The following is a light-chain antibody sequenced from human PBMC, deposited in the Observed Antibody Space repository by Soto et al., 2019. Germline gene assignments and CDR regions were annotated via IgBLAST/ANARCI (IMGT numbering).Light chain of an antibody. CDR2: AAS. J-gene: IGKJ4*01. CDR3: QQSYSTPLT. Sequence: IQMTQSPPSLSVSVGDRVTITCRASQSIGGFLNWYQQKLGKAAKLLIYAASSLQSGVPSRFSGSGSGTDFTLTISSLQPEDFATYYCQQSYSTPLTFGGGTKVDIK. V-gene: IGKV1-39*01. CDR1: QSIGGF.